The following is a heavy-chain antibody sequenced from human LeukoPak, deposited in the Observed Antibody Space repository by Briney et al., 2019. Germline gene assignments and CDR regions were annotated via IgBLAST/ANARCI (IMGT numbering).Heavy chain of an antibody. Sequence: GGTLRLSCAASGFSFSSYGMSWVRQAPGKGLEWVSGISGGAVSTNYADSVKGRFTISRDNSKNTLYLQMYSLRAEDTAVYYCAKIPYGDYVLDYYYYMDVWGKGTTVTISS. CDR2: ISGGAVST. CDR1: GFSFSSYG. J-gene: IGHJ6*03. CDR3: AKIPYGDYVLDYYYYMDV. D-gene: IGHD4-17*01. V-gene: IGHV3-23*01.